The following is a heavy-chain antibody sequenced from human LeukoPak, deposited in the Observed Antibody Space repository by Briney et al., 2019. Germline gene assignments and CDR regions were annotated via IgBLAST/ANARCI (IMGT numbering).Heavy chain of an antibody. V-gene: IGHV3-23*01. CDR1: GFTFSSYP. CDR2: ISGGGGSA. Sequence: GGSLRLSCAASGFTFSSYPMSWVRQAPAKGLQWVSAISGGGGSAYYADSVKGRFTISRDNSKNTLYLQMNSLRAEDTAVYYCAKVPYYDFWSGHEFDYWGQGTLVTVSS. D-gene: IGHD3-3*01. J-gene: IGHJ4*02. CDR3: AKVPYYDFWSGHEFDY.